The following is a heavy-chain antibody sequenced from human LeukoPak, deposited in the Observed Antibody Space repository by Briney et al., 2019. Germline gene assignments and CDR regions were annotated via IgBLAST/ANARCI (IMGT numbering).Heavy chain of an antibody. D-gene: IGHD4-17*01. Sequence: GGSLRLSCAASGFTFSSYGMHWVRQAPGKGLEWVAVIWYDGSNKYYADSVKGRFTISRDNSKNTLYLQMNSLRAEDTAVYYCARDPHDYGAPFDSWGQGTLVTVSS. CDR1: GFTFSSYG. CDR2: IWYDGSNK. CDR3: ARDPHDYGAPFDS. V-gene: IGHV3-33*01. J-gene: IGHJ4*02.